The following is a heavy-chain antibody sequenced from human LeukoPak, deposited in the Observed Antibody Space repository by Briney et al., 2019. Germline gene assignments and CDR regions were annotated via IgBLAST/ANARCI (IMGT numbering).Heavy chain of an antibody. D-gene: IGHD6-19*01. J-gene: IGHJ5*02. CDR1: GGSISSSSYY. CDR2: IYYSGST. CDR3: ARGSSSGYSSGWYSFDP. V-gene: IGHV4-39*01. Sequence: SETLSLTCTVSGGSISSSSYYWGWIRQPPGKGLEWIGSIYYSGSTYYNPSLKSRVTISVDTSKNQFSLKLSSVTAADTAVYYCARGSSSGYSSGWYSFDPWGQGTLVTVSS.